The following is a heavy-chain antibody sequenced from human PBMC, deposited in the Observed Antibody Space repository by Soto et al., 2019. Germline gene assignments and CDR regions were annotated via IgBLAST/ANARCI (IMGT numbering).Heavy chain of an antibody. V-gene: IGHV1-69*12. CDR3: AISNSGSWGYYYGMGV. CDR1: GGTFSSYA. Sequence: QVQLVQSGAEVKKPGSSVKVSCKASGGTFSSYAISWVRQAPGQGLEWMGGILPIFGTANYAQKWQDRVTITADDSTSTAYLELSSRRSEDTAVYYCAISNSGSWGYYYGMGVWGQGTTVTVSS. J-gene: IGHJ6*02. CDR2: ILPIFGTA. D-gene: IGHD3-10*01.